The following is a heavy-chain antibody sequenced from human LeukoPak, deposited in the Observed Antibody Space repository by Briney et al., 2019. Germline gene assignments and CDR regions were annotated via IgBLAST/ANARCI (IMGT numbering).Heavy chain of an antibody. CDR2: IIPIFGTA. V-gene: IGHV1-69*05. CDR1: GGTFSSYA. CDR3: ARERSYGSGEAVGY. Sequence: SVKVSCKASGGTFSSYAISWVRQAPGQGLEWMGRIIPIFGTANYAQKFQGRVTITTDESTSIAYMELSSLRSEDTAVYYCARERSYGSGEAVGYWGQGTLVTVSS. D-gene: IGHD3-10*01. J-gene: IGHJ4*02.